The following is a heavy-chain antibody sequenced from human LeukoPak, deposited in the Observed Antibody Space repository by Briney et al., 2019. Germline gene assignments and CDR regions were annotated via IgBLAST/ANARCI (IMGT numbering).Heavy chain of an antibody. CDR1: GFTFSSSA. Sequence: GGSLRLSCAASGFTFSSSAMNWVRQAPGKGLEWVSSISGSSTYIFYADSVEGRFTISRDNAKNSLYLQMNSLRAEDTAVHYCARESAAMGLYYFDYWGQGTLVTVSS. D-gene: IGHD5-18*01. CDR3: ARESAAMGLYYFDY. V-gene: IGHV3-21*01. CDR2: ISGSSTYI. J-gene: IGHJ4*02.